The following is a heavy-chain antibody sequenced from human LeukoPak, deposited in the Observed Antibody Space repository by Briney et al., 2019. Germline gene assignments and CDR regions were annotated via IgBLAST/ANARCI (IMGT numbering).Heavy chain of an antibody. V-gene: IGHV1-69*04. J-gene: IGHJ4*02. Sequence: GASVKVSCKASGGTFSSYAISWVRQAPGQGLEWMGRIIPILGIANYAQKFQGRVTITADKSTSTAYMELSSLRSEDTAVYYCAREGDYDSSGYWGQGTLVTVSS. CDR1: GGTFSSYA. CDR3: AREGDYDSSGY. CDR2: IIPILGIA. D-gene: IGHD3-22*01.